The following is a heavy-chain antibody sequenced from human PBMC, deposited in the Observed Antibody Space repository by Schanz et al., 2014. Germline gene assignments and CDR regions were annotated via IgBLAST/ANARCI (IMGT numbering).Heavy chain of an antibody. CDR3: ARGTDWNLHY. V-gene: IGHV3-33*08. J-gene: IGHJ4*02. Sequence: VQLVESGGGLVQPGGSLRLSCGGSGFTFSKYWMSWVRQAPGKGLEWVAAMSYDGSIKYYGDSVKGRFTISRENAKNSLYLQMNSLRAGDTAVYYCARGTDWNLHYWGQGALVTVSS. CDR2: MSYDGSIK. D-gene: IGHD1-1*01. CDR1: GFTFSKYW.